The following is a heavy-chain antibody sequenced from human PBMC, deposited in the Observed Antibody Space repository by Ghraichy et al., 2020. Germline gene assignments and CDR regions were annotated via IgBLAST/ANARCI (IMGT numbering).Heavy chain of an antibody. V-gene: IGHV3-23*01. D-gene: IGHD6-19*01. CDR3: AKAHQAVAGKLLTFDY. CDR1: RFTFSSYA. Sequence: GGSLRLSCTASRFTFSSYAMSWVRQAPGKGLEWVSAISGSGGSTYYADSVKGRFTISRDNSKNTLYLQMNSLRAEDTAVYYCAKAHQAVAGKLLTFDYWGQGTLVTVSS. J-gene: IGHJ4*02. CDR2: ISGSGGST.